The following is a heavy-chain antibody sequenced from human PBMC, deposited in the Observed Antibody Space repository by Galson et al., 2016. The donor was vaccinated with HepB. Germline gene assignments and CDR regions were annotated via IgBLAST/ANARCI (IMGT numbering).Heavy chain of an antibody. V-gene: IGHV3-23*01. Sequence: SLRLSCAASGFTFSSYAMSWVRQAPGKGLEWVSGISGRGGSTYYADSVEGRFTISRDNSKNTLYLQMKSLRAEDTAVYYCAKSLLGVTLVCYYYGLDVWGQGTTVTVSS. J-gene: IGHJ6*02. CDR1: GFTFSSYA. D-gene: IGHD2-21*02. CDR3: AKSLLGVTLVCYYYGLDV. CDR2: ISGRGGST.